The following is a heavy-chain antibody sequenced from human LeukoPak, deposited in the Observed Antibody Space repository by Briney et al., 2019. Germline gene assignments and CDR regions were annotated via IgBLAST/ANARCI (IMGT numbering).Heavy chain of an antibody. Sequence: PSETLSLTCTVSGGSISSYYWSWIRQPAGKGLEWIGRIYTSGSTNYNPSLKSRVTMSVDTSKDQFSLKLSSVTAADTAVYYCARDGFRGVIMASYYYYGMYVWGQGTTVTVSS. CDR2: IYTSGST. D-gene: IGHD3-10*01. V-gene: IGHV4-4*07. J-gene: IGHJ6*02. CDR3: ARDGFRGVIMASYYYYGMYV. CDR1: GGSISSYY.